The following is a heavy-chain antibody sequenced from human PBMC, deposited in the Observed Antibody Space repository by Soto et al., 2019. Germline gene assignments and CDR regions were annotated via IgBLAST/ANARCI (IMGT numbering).Heavy chain of an antibody. J-gene: IGHJ4*02. Sequence: GGSLRLSXAASGFTFSSYSMNWVRQAPGKGLEWVSSISSSSSYIYYADSVKGRFTISRDNAKNSLYLQMNSLRAEDTAVYYCARSLGIAAAGVDYWGQGTLVTVSS. CDR3: ARSLGIAAAGVDY. D-gene: IGHD6-13*01. V-gene: IGHV3-21*01. CDR2: ISSSSSYI. CDR1: GFTFSSYS.